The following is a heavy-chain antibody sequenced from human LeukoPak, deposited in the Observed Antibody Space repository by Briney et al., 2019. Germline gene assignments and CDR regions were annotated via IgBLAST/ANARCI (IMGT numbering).Heavy chain of an antibody. CDR2: IKQDGSMT. D-gene: IGHD4-23*01. CDR1: GFTFSNYW. Sequence: PGGSLRLSCAVSGFTFSNYWMSWVRQAPGGGLEWVANIKQDGSMTQYADSVRGRFTISRDNAKSSVYLQMSSLKAEDSAIYYCARDESGGYYVYWGQGTLVTVSS. CDR3: ARDESGGYYVY. J-gene: IGHJ4*02. V-gene: IGHV3-7*01.